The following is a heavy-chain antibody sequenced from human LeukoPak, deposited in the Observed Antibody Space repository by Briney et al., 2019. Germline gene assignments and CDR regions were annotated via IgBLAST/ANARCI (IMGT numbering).Heavy chain of an antibody. CDR3: ARTTFPAAATWFDP. CDR2: IYYSGYT. D-gene: IGHD6-13*01. J-gene: IGHJ5*02. Sequence: SETLSLTCNVSGGSSSFSSNYWGWIRQPPGKGLEWIGCIYYSGYTYSNPSLKSRLTISVDPSKNQFSMKLNSVTAAETAVYYCARTTFPAAATWFDPWGQGTLVIV. V-gene: IGHV4-39*01. CDR1: GGSSSFSSNY.